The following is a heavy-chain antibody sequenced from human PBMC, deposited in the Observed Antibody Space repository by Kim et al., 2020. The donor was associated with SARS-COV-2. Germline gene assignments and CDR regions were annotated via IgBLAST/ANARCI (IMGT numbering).Heavy chain of an antibody. J-gene: IGHJ4*02. V-gene: IGHV4-34*01. D-gene: IGHD1-20*01. CDR3: ARAGVNRPSYIDY. CDR2: ISHSGGT. Sequence: SETLSLSCAVYGGSFSDYYWPWVRQPPGKGLEWIGEISHSGGTHFSPSLKSRVTMSVDTSKNQLSLNLSSVTAADTAMYYCARAGVNRPSYIDYWGQGTLVTVSS. CDR1: GGSFSDYY.